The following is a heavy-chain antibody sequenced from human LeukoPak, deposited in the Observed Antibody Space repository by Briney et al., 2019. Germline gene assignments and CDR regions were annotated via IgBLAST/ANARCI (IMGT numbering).Heavy chain of an antibody. CDR2: IYYSGST. J-gene: IGHJ4*02. Sequence: SETLSLTCTVSGGSISSSSYYWGWIRQPPGKGLEWIGSIYYSGSTYYNPSLKSRVTISVDTSKNQFSLKLSSVTAADTAVYYCARGPRYSSWGHWGQGTLVTVSS. V-gene: IGHV4-39*07. CDR3: ARGPRYSSWGH. D-gene: IGHD6-6*01. CDR1: GGSISSSSYY.